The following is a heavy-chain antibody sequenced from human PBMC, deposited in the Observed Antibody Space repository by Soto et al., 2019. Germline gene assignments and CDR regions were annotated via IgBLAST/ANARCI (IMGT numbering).Heavy chain of an antibody. CDR1: SGSISSRNW. V-gene: IGHV4-4*02. J-gene: IGHJ5*02. Sequence: PSETLSLTCAVSSGSISSRNWWSWVRQPPGKGLEWIGEIYHSGSTNYNPSLKSRVTISVDKSKNQFSLKLSSVTAADTAVYYCARAIAARPNWFDPWGQGTLLTVSS. CDR2: IYHSGST. D-gene: IGHD6-6*01. CDR3: ARAIAARPNWFDP.